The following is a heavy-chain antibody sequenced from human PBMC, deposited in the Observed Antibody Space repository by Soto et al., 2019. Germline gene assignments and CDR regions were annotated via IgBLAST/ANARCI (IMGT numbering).Heavy chain of an antibody. CDR3: ARPRYDGSGTPFDH. J-gene: IGHJ4*02. V-gene: IGHV3-74*03. D-gene: IGHD3-22*01. CDR2: INTDGSVA. Sequence: GGSLRLSCAASGLTFRSYWMHWVRQAPGKGLVWVSRINTDGSVAMYVDSVKGRFTISRDNAKNTLYLHMNSLRAEDTAVYYCARPRYDGSGTPFDHWGLGTLVTVSS. CDR1: GLTFRSYW.